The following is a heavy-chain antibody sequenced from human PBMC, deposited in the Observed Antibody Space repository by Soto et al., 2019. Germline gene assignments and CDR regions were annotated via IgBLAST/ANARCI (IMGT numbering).Heavy chain of an antibody. V-gene: IGHV3-64D*08. CDR3: VKDRDRSSWYFSPFDL. CDR2: ISNNGGST. J-gene: IGHJ2*01. Sequence: GGSLRLSCSASGFTFSSFAMHWVRQAPGKGLEYISGISNNGGSTYYTDSVKGSFIISRDNSENTLYLQMSSPGPDDTAVYYCVKDRDRSSWYFSPFDLWGRGTLVTVSS. D-gene: IGHD6-13*01. CDR1: GFTFSSFA.